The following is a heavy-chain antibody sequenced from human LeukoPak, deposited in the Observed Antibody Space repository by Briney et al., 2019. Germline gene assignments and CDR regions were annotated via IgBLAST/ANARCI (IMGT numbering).Heavy chain of an antibody. V-gene: IGHV3-21*01. CDR2: ISYTGTYI. D-gene: IGHD3-10*01. CDR1: AFSLNAYN. Sequence: GGSLRLSCAASAFSLNAYNMNWVRQAPGKGLEWVSSISYTGTYIYYADSVKGRFTISRDNAKNSLYLQMNSLRAEDTAIYYCARDRAFYGSGGYDNWGQGTLVTVSS. CDR3: ARDRAFYGSGGYDN. J-gene: IGHJ4*02.